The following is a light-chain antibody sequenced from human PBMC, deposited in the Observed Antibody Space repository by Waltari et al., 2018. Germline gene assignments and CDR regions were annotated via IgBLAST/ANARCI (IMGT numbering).Light chain of an antibody. CDR3: QEAYSSRYS. V-gene: IGKV1-39*01. J-gene: IGKJ2*03. CDR2: DAS. Sequence: DIQMTQSPSYLSASAGDTVTITCRASPNITNYLNWYQQRSGKPPKFLIDDASNLQSGVPPRFSGSGSGTHFTLTISRLQPEDFATYYCQEAYSSRYSFGQGTKVDIK. CDR1: PNITNY.